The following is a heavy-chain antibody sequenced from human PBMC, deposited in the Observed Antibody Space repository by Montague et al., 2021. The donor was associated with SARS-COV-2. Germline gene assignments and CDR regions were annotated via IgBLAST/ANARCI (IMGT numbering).Heavy chain of an antibody. CDR3: ARDIAVAGLFDY. V-gene: IGHV4-39*07. CDR1: GDSINNSRYY. D-gene: IGHD6-19*01. Sequence: SETLSLTCSVSGDSINNSRYYWGWIRQPPGKGLEWIGTIYYSGSANYNPSLKSRVTISVDTSKNQFSLKLSSVTAADTAVYYCARDIAVAGLFDYWGQGTLVTVSS. CDR2: IYYSGSA. J-gene: IGHJ4*02.